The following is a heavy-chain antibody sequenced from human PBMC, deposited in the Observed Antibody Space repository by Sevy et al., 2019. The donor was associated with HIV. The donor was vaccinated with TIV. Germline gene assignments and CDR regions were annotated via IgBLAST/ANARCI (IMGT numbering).Heavy chain of an antibody. CDR1: GFSFSGYS. CDR3: ARDLPPSATTVAHFDS. V-gene: IGHV3-48*04. D-gene: IGHD4-17*01. Sequence: GGSLRLSCAASGFSFSGYSMNWVRQAPGKGLEWVSYISTSSSSIHYADSVKGRFTISRDNAKNSLYLQMNSLRAEDTAVYYCARDLPPSATTVAHFDSWGQGTLVTVSS. J-gene: IGHJ4*02. CDR2: ISTSSSSI.